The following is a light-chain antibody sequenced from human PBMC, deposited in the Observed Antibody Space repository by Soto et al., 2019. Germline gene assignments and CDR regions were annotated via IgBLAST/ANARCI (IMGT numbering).Light chain of an antibody. CDR2: HVT. CDR3: CSSSTSNTKV. CDR1: SSDVGAYNY. J-gene: IGLJ1*01. Sequence: QSALTQPASVSGSLGQSITISCSGTSSDVGAYNYVSWYQQYPGKAPKLMIYHVTDRPSGVSNRFSGSKSGNTASLTISGVKDEYEADYYCCSSSTSNTKVVGNGTKLTVL. V-gene: IGLV2-14*01.